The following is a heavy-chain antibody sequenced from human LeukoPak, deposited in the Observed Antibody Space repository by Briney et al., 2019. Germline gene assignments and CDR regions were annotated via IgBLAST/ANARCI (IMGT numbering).Heavy chain of an antibody. CDR2: ISSSGSTI. J-gene: IGHJ4*02. Sequence: GGSLRLSCAASGFTFSDYYMSWIRQAPGKGLEWVSYISSSGSTIYYADSVKGRFTISRDNAKNSLYLQMNSPRAEAPAVYYCARATLYGGYGYYWGPGPLVTVAS. V-gene: IGHV3-11*01. CDR3: ARATLYGGYGYY. CDR1: GFTFSDYY. D-gene: IGHD5-12*01.